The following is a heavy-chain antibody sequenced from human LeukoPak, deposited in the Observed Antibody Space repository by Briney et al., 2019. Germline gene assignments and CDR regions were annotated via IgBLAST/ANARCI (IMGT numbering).Heavy chain of an antibody. J-gene: IGHJ4*02. V-gene: IGHV3-48*01. CDR2: ISSSSSTI. CDR1: GFTFSSYS. D-gene: IGHD1-26*01. CDR3: ARLEGAPAFDY. Sequence: GGSLRLSCAASGFTFSSYSMNWVRQAPGKGLEWVSYISSSSSTIYYADSVKGRFTISRDNAKNSLYLQMNSLRAEDTAVYYCARLEGAPAFDYWGQGTLVTVSS.